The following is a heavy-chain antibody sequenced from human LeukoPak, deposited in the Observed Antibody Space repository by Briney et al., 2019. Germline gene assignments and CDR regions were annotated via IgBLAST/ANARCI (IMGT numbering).Heavy chain of an antibody. CDR2: INPNSGGT. D-gene: IGHD2-15*01. V-gene: IGHV1-2*06. CDR3: ARSSLAISRVVAAVSDY. Sequence: ASVKVSCKASGYTFTGYYMHWVRQAPGQGVEWMGRINPNSGGTNYAQKFQGRLTMTRDTSISTAYMELSRLRSDDTAVYYCARSSLAISRVVAAVSDYWGQGTLVTVSS. J-gene: IGHJ4*02. CDR1: GYTFTGYY.